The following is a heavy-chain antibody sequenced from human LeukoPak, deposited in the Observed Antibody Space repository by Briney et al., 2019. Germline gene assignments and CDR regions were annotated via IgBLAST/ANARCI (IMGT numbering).Heavy chain of an antibody. V-gene: IGHV4-59*08. Sequence: SETLSLTCTVSGGSISSYYWSWIRQPPGKGLEWIGYIYYSGSTNYNPSLKSRVPISVDTSKNQFSLKLSSVTAADTAVYYCARHDGTTGTNFDYWGQGTLVTVSS. CDR1: GGSISSYY. J-gene: IGHJ4*02. CDR2: IYYSGST. CDR3: ARHDGTTGTNFDY. D-gene: IGHD1-1*01.